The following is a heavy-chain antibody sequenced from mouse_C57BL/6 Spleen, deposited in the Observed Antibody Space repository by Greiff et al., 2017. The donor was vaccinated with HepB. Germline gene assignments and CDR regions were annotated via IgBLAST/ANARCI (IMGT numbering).Heavy chain of an antibody. Sequence: QVQLKESGAELARPGASVKLSCKASGYTFTSYGISWVKQRTGQGLEWIGEIYPRSGNTYYNEKFKGKATLTADKSSSTAYMELRSLTSEDSAVYFCARSRDGYYLYYAMDYWGQGTSVTVSS. V-gene: IGHV1-81*01. CDR1: GYTFTSYG. CDR2: IYPRSGNT. CDR3: ARSRDGYYLYYAMDY. D-gene: IGHD2-3*01. J-gene: IGHJ4*01.